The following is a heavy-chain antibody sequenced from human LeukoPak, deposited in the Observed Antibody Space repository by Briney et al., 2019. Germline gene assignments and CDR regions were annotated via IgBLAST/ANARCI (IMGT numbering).Heavy chain of an antibody. J-gene: IGHJ4*02. D-gene: IGHD6-13*01. Sequence: ASVKVSCKASGYTFTGYYLHWVRQAPGQGLEWMGWIKPNGGGTNYAQKFQGRVIMTRDTSITTAYMELSSLRSDDTAVYYCARGFGAAGNDYWGQGTLVTVSS. CDR1: GYTFTGYY. CDR3: ARGFGAAGNDY. CDR2: IKPNGGGT. V-gene: IGHV1-2*02.